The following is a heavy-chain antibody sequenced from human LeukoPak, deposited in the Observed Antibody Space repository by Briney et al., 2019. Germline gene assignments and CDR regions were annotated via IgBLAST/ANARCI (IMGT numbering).Heavy chain of an antibody. Sequence: QPGGSLRLSCAASGFTFSSHWMHWVRQAPGKGLEWVSLIGSSGGSTYYADSVKGRFTISRDNSKNTLSLQMNSLRVEDTAIYYCAKDIQLSTWGLGTMVTVSS. CDR3: AKDIQLST. J-gene: IGHJ3*01. CDR2: IGSSGGST. V-gene: IGHV3-23*01. D-gene: IGHD5-24*01. CDR1: GFTFSSHW.